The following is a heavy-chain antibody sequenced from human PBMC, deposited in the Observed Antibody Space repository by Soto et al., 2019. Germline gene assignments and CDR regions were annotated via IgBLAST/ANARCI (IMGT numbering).Heavy chain of an antibody. CDR2: TSYDGSNK. CDR3: ANTYLIPGPPNDY. D-gene: IGHD1-26*01. V-gene: IGHV3-30*18. J-gene: IGHJ4*02. CDR1: GFTFSKYA. Sequence: QVQLVESGGGVVQPGRSLRLSCAASGFTFSKYAMHWVRQAPGRGLEWVAVTSYDGSNKYYADSVKGRFTISRDNSKNTLYLQMNSLRAEDTAVYYCANTYLIPGPPNDYWGQGTLVTVSS.